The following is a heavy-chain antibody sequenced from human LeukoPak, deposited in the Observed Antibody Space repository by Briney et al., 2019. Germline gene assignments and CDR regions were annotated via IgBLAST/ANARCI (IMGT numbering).Heavy chain of an antibody. CDR3: ARSPRLGVLNWFDP. CDR2: ISAYNGIT. D-gene: IGHD3-22*01. V-gene: IGHV1-18*01. CDR1: GYTFTSFG. J-gene: IGHJ5*02. Sequence: ASVKVSCKASGYTFTSFGISWVRQAPGQGLEWMGWISAYNGITNYAQRFQGRVTMTTDTSTRTAFMELRSLRSDDTAVYYCARSPRLGVLNWFDPWGQGTLVTVSS.